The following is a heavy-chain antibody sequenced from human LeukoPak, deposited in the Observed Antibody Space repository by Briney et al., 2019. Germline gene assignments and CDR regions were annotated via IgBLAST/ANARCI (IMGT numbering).Heavy chain of an antibody. J-gene: IGHJ3*02. D-gene: IGHD2-21*02. CDR3: ARYRNCGSDCYDAFDI. CDR2: IYYSGST. V-gene: IGHV4-39*07. Sequence: PSETLSLTCTVSGGSISSSSYYWGWIRQPPGKGLEWIGSIYYSGSTYYNPSLKSRVTISVDTSKNQFSLKLNSVTAADTAVYYCARYRNCGSDCYDAFDIWGQGTMVTVSS. CDR1: GGSISSSSYY.